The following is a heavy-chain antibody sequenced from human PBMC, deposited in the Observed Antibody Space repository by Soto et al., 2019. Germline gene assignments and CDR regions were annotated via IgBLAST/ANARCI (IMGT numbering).Heavy chain of an antibody. D-gene: IGHD1-7*01. J-gene: IGHJ4*02. V-gene: IGHV1-3*01. CDR3: ARDEGGWNSIEGGFVKFILDY. Sequence: VQLVQSGAEVKKPGASVKVSCKTSGYTFSMHAIHWVRQAPGQGLEWMGWINAGNGDTKYSEKFQDRVAITRDAYAGAANMEVRSLRSEDTAIYYCARDEGGWNSIEGGFVKFILDYWGQGSVVTVSS. CDR2: INAGNGDT. CDR1: GYTFSMHA.